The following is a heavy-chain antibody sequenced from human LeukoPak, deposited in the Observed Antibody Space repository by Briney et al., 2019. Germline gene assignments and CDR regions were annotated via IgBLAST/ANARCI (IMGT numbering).Heavy chain of an antibody. Sequence: SVQVSCKASGGTFSSYAISWVRQAPGQGLEWMGGIIPIFGTANYAQKFQGRVTITADESTSTAYMELSSLRSEDTAVYYCASPRPPPKEDPLYYYYGMDVWGQGTTVTVSS. D-gene: IGHD6-6*01. CDR1: GGTFSSYA. CDR3: ASPRPPPKEDPLYYYYGMDV. CDR2: IIPIFGTA. J-gene: IGHJ6*02. V-gene: IGHV1-69*13.